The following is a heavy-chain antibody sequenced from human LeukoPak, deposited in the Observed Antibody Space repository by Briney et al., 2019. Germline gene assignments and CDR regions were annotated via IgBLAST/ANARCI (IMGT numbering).Heavy chain of an antibody. CDR2: IIPIFGTA. Sequence: SVKVSCKASGYTFTSYGISWVRQAPGQGLEWMGGIIPIFGTANYAQKFQGRVTITADESTSTAYMELSSLRSEDTAVYYCARDLRAYYYGSGSYHYWGQGTLVTVSS. D-gene: IGHD3-10*01. CDR1: GYTFTSYG. J-gene: IGHJ4*02. V-gene: IGHV1-69*13. CDR3: ARDLRAYYYGSGSYHY.